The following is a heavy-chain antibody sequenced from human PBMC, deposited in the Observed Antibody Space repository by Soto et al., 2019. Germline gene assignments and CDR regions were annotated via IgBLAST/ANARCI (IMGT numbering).Heavy chain of an antibody. Sequence: PGGSLRLSCAASGFTFSSYEMNWVRQAPGKGLGWVSYISSSGSTIYYADSVKGRFTISRDNAKNSLYLQMNSLRAEDTAVYYCARDSGYDHYYGMDVWGQGTTVTVSS. CDR2: ISSSGSTI. D-gene: IGHD5-12*01. CDR1: GFTFSSYE. V-gene: IGHV3-48*03. J-gene: IGHJ6*02. CDR3: ARDSGYDHYYGMDV.